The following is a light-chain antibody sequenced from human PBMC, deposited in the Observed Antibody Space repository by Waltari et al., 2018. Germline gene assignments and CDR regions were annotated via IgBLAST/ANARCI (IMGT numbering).Light chain of an antibody. V-gene: IGKV1-33*01. Sequence: DIEMTQSPSSLSASVGERVTITCRASQDISNHLSWFQQKPGKAPKLLIYDVSKMEKGVASRWCGGGSRADFTLIINDVQPEDVATYYCQQYDSLTLLTFGQGTRLE. J-gene: IGKJ5*01. CDR2: DVS. CDR3: QQYDSLTLLT. CDR1: QDISNH.